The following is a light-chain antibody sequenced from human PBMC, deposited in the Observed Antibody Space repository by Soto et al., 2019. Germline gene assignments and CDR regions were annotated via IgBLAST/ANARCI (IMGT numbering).Light chain of an antibody. Sequence: QSALTQPRSVSGSPGQSVTISCTGTSSDVGGYNYVSWYQQHPGKAPKLMIYDVSKRPSGVPDRFSGSKSGNTASLTISGLQAEDEADYYGCSYAGSHGVFGTGTKLTVL. J-gene: IGLJ1*01. CDR1: SSDVGGYNY. CDR2: DVS. CDR3: CSYAGSHGV. V-gene: IGLV2-11*01.